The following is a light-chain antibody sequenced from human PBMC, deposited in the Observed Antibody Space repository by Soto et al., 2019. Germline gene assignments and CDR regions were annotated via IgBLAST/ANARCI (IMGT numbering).Light chain of an antibody. J-gene: IGLJ1*01. V-gene: IGLV2-14*03. Sequence: QSALTQPASVSGSPGQSITISCTGTSSDVGGYNYVSWYQQHPGKAPKLVIYDVSNRPSGVSNRFSGSKSGDTASLTISGLQAEDEAVYYCSSYTRSTSYVFGTGTKLTVL. CDR1: SSDVGGYNY. CDR3: SSYTRSTSYV. CDR2: DVS.